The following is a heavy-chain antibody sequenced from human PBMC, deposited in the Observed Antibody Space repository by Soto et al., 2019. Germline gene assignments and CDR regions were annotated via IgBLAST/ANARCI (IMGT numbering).Heavy chain of an antibody. Sequence: EPLVQSGGEVKKPGASVRVSCKASGYTFTKYGITWVRQAPGQGLEWMGWIGVYNGKTNYARKLQGRVIMTADTSASTAYMELRSLRSDDTAVYYCSRARYCTSPSCYNHYYYGMDIWGQGTTVSVSS. V-gene: IGHV1-18*04. CDR1: GYTFTKYG. J-gene: IGHJ6*02. CDR2: IGVYNGKT. D-gene: IGHD2-2*02. CDR3: SRARYCTSPSCYNHYYYGMDI.